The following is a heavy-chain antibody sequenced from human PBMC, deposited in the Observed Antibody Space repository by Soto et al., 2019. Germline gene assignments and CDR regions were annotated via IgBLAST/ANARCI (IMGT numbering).Heavy chain of an antibody. CDR3: AILPRGYSYVLEDY. J-gene: IGHJ4*02. Sequence: QVQLVQSGAEVKKPGSSVKVSCKASGGTFSSYAISWVRQAPGQELEWMGGIIPIFGTANYAQKFQGRVTXTADESTSTAYMELSSLRSEDTAVYYCAILPRGYSYVLEDYWGQGTLVTVSS. CDR1: GGTFSSYA. D-gene: IGHD5-18*01. CDR2: IIPIFGTA. V-gene: IGHV1-69*12.